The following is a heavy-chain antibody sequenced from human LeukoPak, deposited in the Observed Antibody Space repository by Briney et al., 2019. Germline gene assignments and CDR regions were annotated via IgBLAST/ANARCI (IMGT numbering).Heavy chain of an antibody. V-gene: IGHV1-8*01. CDR3: ARTTGVPAAMINYYYYYMDV. Sequence: ASVKVSCKASGYTFTSYYMHWVRQATGQGLEWMGWMNPNSGNTGYAQKFQGRVTMTRNTSISTAYMELSSLRSEDTAVYYCARTTGVPAAMINYYYYYMDVWGKGTTVTISS. CDR2: MNPNSGNT. J-gene: IGHJ6*03. D-gene: IGHD2-2*01. CDR1: GYTFTSYY.